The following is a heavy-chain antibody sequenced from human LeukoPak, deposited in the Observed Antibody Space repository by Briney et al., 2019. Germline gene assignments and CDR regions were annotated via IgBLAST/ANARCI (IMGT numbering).Heavy chain of an antibody. CDR3: ARNYKDVVPAANNWFDP. CDR1: GGSFSGYY. Sequence: PSETLSLTCAVYGGSFSGYYWSWLRQPPGKGLEWIGEINHSGSTNYNPSLKSRVTISVDTSKNQFSLKLSSVTAADTAVYYCARNYKDVVPAANNWFDPWGQGTLVTVSS. J-gene: IGHJ5*02. V-gene: IGHV4-34*01. D-gene: IGHD2-2*01. CDR2: INHSGST.